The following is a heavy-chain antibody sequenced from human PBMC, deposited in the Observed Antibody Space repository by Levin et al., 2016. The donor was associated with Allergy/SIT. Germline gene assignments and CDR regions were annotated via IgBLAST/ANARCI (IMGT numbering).Heavy chain of an antibody. Sequence: GGSLRLSCKGSGYSFTSYWISWVRQMPGKGLEWMGRIDPSDSYTNYSPSFQGHVTISADKSISTAYLQWSSLKASDTAMYYCASVSADYYDSSGLDYWGQGTLVTVSS. J-gene: IGHJ4*02. V-gene: IGHV5-10-1*01. CDR2: IDPSDSYT. CDR1: GYSFTSYW. CDR3: ASVSADYYDSSGLDY. D-gene: IGHD3-22*01.